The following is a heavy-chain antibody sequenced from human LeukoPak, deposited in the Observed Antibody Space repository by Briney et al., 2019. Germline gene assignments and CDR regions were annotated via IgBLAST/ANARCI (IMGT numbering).Heavy chain of an antibody. V-gene: IGHV1-18*01. CDR3: ARDSDGEATRYSSSSNY. CDR1: VYTFTSYG. D-gene: IGHD6-6*01. CDR2: INAYNGST. Sequence: GASVTVSCKASVYTFTSYGISWVRQPPGRGLEWMGWINAYNGSTNYAQKLQGRVTMTTDTSTSKAYMELRSLRSDDTAVYYCARDSDGEATRYSSSSNYWGQGTLVTVSS. J-gene: IGHJ4*02.